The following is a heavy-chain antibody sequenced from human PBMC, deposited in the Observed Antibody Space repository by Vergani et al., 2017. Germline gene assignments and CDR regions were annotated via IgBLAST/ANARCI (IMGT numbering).Heavy chain of an antibody. V-gene: IGHV1-8*01. D-gene: IGHD6-19*01. CDR3: ARRPSVAGRLMGRNWFDP. CDR1: GYTFTSYD. CDR2: MNPNSGNT. J-gene: IGHJ5*02. Sequence: QVQLVQSGAEVKKPGASVKVSCKASGYTFTSYDINWVRQATGQGLEWMGWMNPNSGNTGYAQKFQGRVTMTRNTAISTAYMELSSLRSEDTAVYYCARRPSVAGRLMGRNWFDPWGQGTLVTVSS.